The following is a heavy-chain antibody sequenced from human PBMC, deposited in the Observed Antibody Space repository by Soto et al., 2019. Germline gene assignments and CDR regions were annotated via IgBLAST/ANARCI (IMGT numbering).Heavy chain of an antibody. J-gene: IGHJ6*02. D-gene: IGHD6-25*01. V-gene: IGHV3-48*02. CDR2: ISGTSATI. CDR1: GFTFSNFA. Sequence: RGSLRLSCAASGFTFSNFAMNWVRQAPGEGLEWLSYISGTSATIYYADSAKGRFTISRDNAKNSVYLQMNGLRDDDTAMYYCTREGLSAAVSVPYYYYGMDVWGQGTAVTVSS. CDR3: TREGLSAAVSVPYYYYGMDV.